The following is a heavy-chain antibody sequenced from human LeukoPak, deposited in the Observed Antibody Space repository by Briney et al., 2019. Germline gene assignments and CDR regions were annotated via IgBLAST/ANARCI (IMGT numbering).Heavy chain of an antibody. V-gene: IGHV3-23*01. CDR2: ISGSGGST. D-gene: IGHD2-2*01. J-gene: IGHJ4*02. CDR1: GFTFSNYG. Sequence: QPGGSLRLSCAASGFTFSNYGMSWVRQAPGKGLEWVSVISGSGGSTYYADSVRGRFSISRDNAKNTLYLHMNSLRADDTAVYYCARGLSGYASSLGYWGQGTLVTVSS. CDR3: ARGLSGYASSLGY.